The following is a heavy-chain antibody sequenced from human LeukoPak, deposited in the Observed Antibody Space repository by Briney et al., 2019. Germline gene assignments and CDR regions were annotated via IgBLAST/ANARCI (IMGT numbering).Heavy chain of an antibody. CDR2: IYTSGST. J-gene: IGHJ4*02. Sequence: SETLSLTCTVSGGSISSYYWSWIRQPAGKGLDWIGRIYTSGSTNYNPSLKSRVTMSVDTSKNQFSLKLSSVTAADTAVYYCASNPCSGGSCYVVDWGQGTLVTVSS. V-gene: IGHV4-4*07. CDR3: ASNPCSGGSCYVVD. D-gene: IGHD2-15*01. CDR1: GGSISSYY.